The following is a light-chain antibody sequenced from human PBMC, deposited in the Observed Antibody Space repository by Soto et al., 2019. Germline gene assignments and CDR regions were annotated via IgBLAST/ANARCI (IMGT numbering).Light chain of an antibody. Sequence: QSALTQPASVSGSPGQSITISCTGTSDDIGSYNLVSWYQQYPGKAPKVLIYEDTKRPSGVSNRFSGSKSGNTASLTISGLQAEDESSYYCCSYAASHTLMFGGGTNLTVL. J-gene: IGLJ3*02. V-gene: IGLV2-23*01. CDR2: EDT. CDR3: CSYAASHTLM. CDR1: SDDIGSYNL.